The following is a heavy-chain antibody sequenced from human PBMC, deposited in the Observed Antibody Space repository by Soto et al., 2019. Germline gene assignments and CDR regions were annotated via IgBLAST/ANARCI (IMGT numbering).Heavy chain of an antibody. CDR1: GFTFSSYG. J-gene: IGHJ5*02. CDR2: ISGSDGNT. V-gene: IGHV3-23*01. D-gene: IGHD3-10*01. CDR3: AHSRGLLWFGELRP. Sequence: EVQLLESGGGLVQPGGSLRLSCAASGFTFSSYGMTWVRQAPGKGLEWVSGISGSDGNTYYADSVKGRFTISRDSSKNTLYLQMNSLRVEDPAVYFCAHSRGLLWFGELRPWGQGTLVIVSS.